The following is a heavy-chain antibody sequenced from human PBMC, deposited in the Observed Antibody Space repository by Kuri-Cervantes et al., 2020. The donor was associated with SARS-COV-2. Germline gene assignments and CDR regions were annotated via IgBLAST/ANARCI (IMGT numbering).Heavy chain of an antibody. CDR3: ASLGSGKGAIDY. CDR2: ISSSSSYI. CDR1: GFTFSSYS. Sequence: LSLTCAASGFTFSSYSMNWVRQAPGKGLEWVSSISSSSSYIYYADSVKGRFTISRDNAKNSLYLQMNYLGAGDTALYYCASLGSGKGAIDYWGQGTLVTVSS. V-gene: IGHV3-21*01. D-gene: IGHD6-25*01. J-gene: IGHJ4*02.